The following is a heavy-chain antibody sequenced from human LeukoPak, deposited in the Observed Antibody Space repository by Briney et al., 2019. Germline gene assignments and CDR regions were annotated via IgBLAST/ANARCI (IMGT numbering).Heavy chain of an antibody. V-gene: IGHV4-4*07. CDR3: ARDLRYQPSNYYYYYMDV. D-gene: IGHD2-2*01. CDR2: IYTGGST. J-gene: IGHJ6*03. Sequence: SETLSLTCTVSGGSISSYYWSWIRQPAGKGLEWIGRIYTGGSTSYNPSLKSRVTMSVDTSKNQFSLRLSSVTAADTAVYYCARDLRYQPSNYYYYYMDVWGKGTTVTVSS. CDR1: GGSISSYY.